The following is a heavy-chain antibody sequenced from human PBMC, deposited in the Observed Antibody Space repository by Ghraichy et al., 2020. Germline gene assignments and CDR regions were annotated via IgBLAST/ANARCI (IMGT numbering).Heavy chain of an antibody. J-gene: IGHJ2*01. CDR3: ARDTLEIVEDWYFDL. D-gene: IGHD3-22*01. V-gene: IGHV3-7*03. Sequence: GGSLRLSCAASGFTFSSYWMSWVRQAPGKGLEWVANIKQDGSEKYYVDSVKGRFTISRDNAKNSLYLQMNSLRAEDTAVYYCARDTLEIVEDWYFDLWGRGTLVTVSS. CDR1: GFTFSSYW. CDR2: IKQDGSEK.